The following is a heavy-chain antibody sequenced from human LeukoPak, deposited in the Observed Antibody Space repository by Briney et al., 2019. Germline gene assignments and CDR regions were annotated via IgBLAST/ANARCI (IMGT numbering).Heavy chain of an antibody. CDR3: ARGLGYCSGGRCYSDDALDI. CDR2: ISSSGTYI. D-gene: IGHD2-15*01. V-gene: IGHV3-21*01. CDR1: GFTFSAYS. J-gene: IGHJ3*02. Sequence: GGSLRLSCAASGFTFSAYSINWVRQAPGRGLEWVSSISSSGTYIYYADSVKGRFTISRDNAKNSLSLQMNSLRAEDTAVYYCARGLGYCSGGRCYSDDALDIWGQGTMVTVSS.